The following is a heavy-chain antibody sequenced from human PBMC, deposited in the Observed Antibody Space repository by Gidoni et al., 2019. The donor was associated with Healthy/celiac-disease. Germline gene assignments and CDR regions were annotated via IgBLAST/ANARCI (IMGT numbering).Heavy chain of an antibody. J-gene: IGHJ6*02. D-gene: IGHD2-2*01. Sequence: QVQLVQSGAEVKKPGSSVKVSCKASGGTFSSYAISWVRQAPGQGLEWMGGTIPIFVTADYAQKFQGRVTITADESTSTAYMELSSLRSEDTAVYYCARGGYCSSTSCYYYYGMDVWGQGTTVTVSS. V-gene: IGHV1-69*01. CDR3: ARGGYCSSTSCYYYYGMDV. CDR2: TIPIFVTA. CDR1: GGTFSSYA.